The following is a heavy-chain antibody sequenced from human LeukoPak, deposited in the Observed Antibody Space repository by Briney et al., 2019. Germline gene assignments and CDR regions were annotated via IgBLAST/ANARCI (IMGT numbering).Heavy chain of an antibody. J-gene: IGHJ3*02. D-gene: IGHD5-18*01. CDR3: AKWWIQLFYAEAFDI. V-gene: IGHV3-23*01. CDR2: ISGSGGST. Sequence: GGSLRLSCAASGFTFSSYAMSWVRQAPGKGMEWVSAISGSGGSTYYADSVKGRFTISRDNSKNTLYLQMNSLRAEDTAVYYCAKWWIQLFYAEAFDIWGQGTMVTVSS. CDR1: GFTFSSYA.